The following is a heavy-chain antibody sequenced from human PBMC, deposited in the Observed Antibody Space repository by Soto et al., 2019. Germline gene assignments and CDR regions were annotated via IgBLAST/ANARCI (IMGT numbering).Heavy chain of an antibody. Sequence: ASVKVSCKASGGTFSSYAISWVRQAPGQGLEWMGGIIPIFGTANYAQEFQGRVTITADESTSTAYMELSSLRSEDTAVYYCARGYSSGWYRRFDYWGQGTLVTVSS. CDR2: IIPIFGTA. V-gene: IGHV1-69*13. J-gene: IGHJ4*02. D-gene: IGHD6-19*01. CDR3: ARGYSSGWYRRFDY. CDR1: GGTFSSYA.